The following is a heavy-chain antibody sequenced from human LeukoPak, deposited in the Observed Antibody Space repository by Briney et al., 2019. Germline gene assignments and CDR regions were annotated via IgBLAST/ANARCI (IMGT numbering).Heavy chain of an antibody. J-gene: IGHJ4*02. V-gene: IGHV1-46*01. CDR3: ARDKDLDRSGYYYFDY. Sequence: ASVKVSCKASGYTFTSYYMHWVRQAPGQGLEWMGIINPSGGSTSYAQKFQGRVTMTRDTSTSTVYMELSNLRSEDTAVYYCARDKDLDRSGYYYFDYWGQGTLVTVSS. CDR2: INPSGGST. CDR1: GYTFTSYY. D-gene: IGHD3-22*01.